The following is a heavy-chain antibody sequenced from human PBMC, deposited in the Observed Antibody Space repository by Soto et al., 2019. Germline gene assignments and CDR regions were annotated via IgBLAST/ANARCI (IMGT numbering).Heavy chain of an antibody. CDR1: VGKFSRYC. CDR2: INPSGGST. CDR3: ARDRRDSSGYSPFDY. Sequence: CGTVSCKPSVGKFSRYCMHSVRQTPGQGLEWMGIINPSGGSTSYAQKFQGRVTMTRDTSTSTVYMELSSLRSEDTAVYYCARDRRDSSGYSPFDYWGQGTLVTVSS. D-gene: IGHD3-22*01. J-gene: IGHJ4*02. V-gene: IGHV1-46*01.